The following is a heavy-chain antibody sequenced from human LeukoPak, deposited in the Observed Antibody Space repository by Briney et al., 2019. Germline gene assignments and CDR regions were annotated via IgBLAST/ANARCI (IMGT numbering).Heavy chain of an antibody. CDR1: GFTLSSYS. CDR2: ISSSSSYI. CDR3: VTIYYDSGGLGY. D-gene: IGHD3-22*01. J-gene: IGHJ4*02. Sequence: GGALRLSCVASGFTLSSYSMNWVRQAPGKGLEWVSSISSSSSYIYYADSVKGRFTISRDNAKNSPYLQMNSLRAEDTAVYYCVTIYYDSGGLGYWGQGTLVTVSS. V-gene: IGHV3-21*01.